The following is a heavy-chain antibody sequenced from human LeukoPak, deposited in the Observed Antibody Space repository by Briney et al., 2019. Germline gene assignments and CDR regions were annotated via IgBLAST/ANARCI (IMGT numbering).Heavy chain of an antibody. D-gene: IGHD3-22*01. CDR2: IYYSGSS. CDR1: GGSISSSSYY. V-gene: IGHV4-39*01. J-gene: IGHJ5*02. CDR3: ARHREPAYYYDRSGYFSPFDP. Sequence: SETLSLTCTVSGGSISSSSYYWGWIRQPPGKGLEWIGSIYYSGSSSYNPSLKSRVTISVDTSKNQFSLKLSSVTAADTAVFYCARHREPAYYYDRSGYFSPFDPWGQGTLVTVSS.